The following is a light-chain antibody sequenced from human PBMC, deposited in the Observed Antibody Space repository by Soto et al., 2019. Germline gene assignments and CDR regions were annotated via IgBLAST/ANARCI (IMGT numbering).Light chain of an antibody. V-gene: IGLV1-40*01. Sequence: QSVLTQPPSVSGAPGQRVTISCTGSSSNIGAGYDVHWYQQLPRTAPKLLICGNSNRPSGVPDRFSGSKSGTSASLAITGLQAEDEADYYCQSYDSSLSGYVVFGGGTKLTVL. CDR2: GNS. J-gene: IGLJ2*01. CDR3: QSYDSSLSGYVV. CDR1: SSNIGAGYD.